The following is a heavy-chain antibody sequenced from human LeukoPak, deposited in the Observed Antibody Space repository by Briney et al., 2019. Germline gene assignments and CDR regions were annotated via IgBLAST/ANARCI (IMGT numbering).Heavy chain of an antibody. CDR2: INHSGST. V-gene: IGHV4-34*01. J-gene: IGHJ4*02. CDR3: ARAAPNYGGTPCFDY. D-gene: IGHD4-23*01. Sequence: PSETLSLTCAAYGGSFSGYYWSWIRQPPGKGLEWIGEINHSGSTNYNPSLKSRVTISVDTSKNQFSLKLSSVTAADTAVYYCARAAPNYGGTPCFDYGGREPRVTVPS. CDR1: GGSFSGYY.